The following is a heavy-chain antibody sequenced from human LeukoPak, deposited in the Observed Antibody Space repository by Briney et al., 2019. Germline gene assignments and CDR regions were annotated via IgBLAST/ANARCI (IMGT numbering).Heavy chain of an antibody. CDR1: GGSISSGSYY. J-gene: IGHJ4*02. V-gene: IGHV4-39*01. CDR3: ARGPDDFWSGCCFDY. Sequence: SETLSLTCTVSGGSISSGSYYWGWIRQPPGKGLEWIGSIYYSGSTYCNPSLKSRVTISVDTSKNQFSLKLSSVTAADTAVYYCARGPDDFWSGCCFDYWGQGTLVTVSS. D-gene: IGHD3-3*01. CDR2: IYYSGST.